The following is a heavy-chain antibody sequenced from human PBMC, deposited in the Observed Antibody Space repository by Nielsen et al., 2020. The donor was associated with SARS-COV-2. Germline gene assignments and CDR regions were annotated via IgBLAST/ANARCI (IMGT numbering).Heavy chain of an antibody. V-gene: IGHV4-59*01. J-gene: IGHJ4*02. CDR2: IYYSGST. D-gene: IGHD5-12*01. Sequence: SETLSLTCTVSGGSISSYYWSWIRQPPGKGLEWIGYIYYSGSTNYNPSLKSRVTISVDTSKNQFSLKLSSVTAADTAVYYCARVMIRSGLDFGYWGQGTLVTVSS. CDR1: GGSISSYY. CDR3: ARVMIRSGLDFGY.